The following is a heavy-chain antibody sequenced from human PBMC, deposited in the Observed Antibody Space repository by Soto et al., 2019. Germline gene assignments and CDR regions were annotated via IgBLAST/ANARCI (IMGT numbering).Heavy chain of an antibody. CDR1: GFTVSSNY. J-gene: IGHJ4*02. V-gene: IGHV3-53*01. CDR3: ARASVYDFDY. Sequence: XESLRLSCAASGFTVSSNYMSWVRQAPGKGLEWVSVIYSGGSTYYADSVKGRFTISRDNSKNTLYLQMNSLRAEDTAVYYCARASVYDFDYWGQGTLVTVSS. D-gene: IGHD3-3*01. CDR2: IYSGGST.